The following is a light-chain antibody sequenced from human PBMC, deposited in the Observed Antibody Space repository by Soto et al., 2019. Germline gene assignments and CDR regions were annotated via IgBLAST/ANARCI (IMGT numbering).Light chain of an antibody. Sequence: QSGLTQPASVSGSPGQSIAISCTGTSSDVGGYYSVSWYQQHPGKAPKLVIYDVSNRPSGVSNRFSGSKSGNTASLTISGLQAEDEADYYCSSYTSSSTRVFGGGTKVTVL. CDR3: SSYTSSSTRV. V-gene: IGLV2-14*01. CDR1: SSDVGGYYS. CDR2: DVS. J-gene: IGLJ2*01.